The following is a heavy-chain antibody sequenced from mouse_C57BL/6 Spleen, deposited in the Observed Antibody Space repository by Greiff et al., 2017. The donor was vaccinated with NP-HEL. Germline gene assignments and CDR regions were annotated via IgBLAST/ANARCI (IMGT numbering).Heavy chain of an antibody. V-gene: IGHV1-85*01. CDR3: ARRGDYDKAMDY. CDR2: IYPSDGST. Sequence: QVQLKESGPELVKPGASVKLSCKASGYTFTSYDINWVKQRPGQGLEWIGRIYPSDGSTKYNEKFKGKATLTVATSSSTAYMELHSLTSEDSAVYFCARRGDYDKAMDYWGQGTSVTVSS. J-gene: IGHJ4*01. CDR1: GYTFTSYD. D-gene: IGHD2-4*01.